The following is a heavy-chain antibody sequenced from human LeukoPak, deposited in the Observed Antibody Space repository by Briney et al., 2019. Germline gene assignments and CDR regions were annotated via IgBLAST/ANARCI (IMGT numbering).Heavy chain of an antibody. CDR1: GDSINNYY. CDR2: IYYSGST. J-gene: IGHJ6*02. CDR3: ARSYGDYFYYYYGMDV. D-gene: IGHD4-17*01. Sequence: PSETLSLTCSVSGDSINNYYWNWIRQPPGKGLEWIGYIYYSGSTNYNPSLQSRVTMSIGTSKTQFSLKLGSVTAADTAVYYCARSYGDYFYYYYGMDVWGQGTTVTVSS. V-gene: IGHV4-59*08.